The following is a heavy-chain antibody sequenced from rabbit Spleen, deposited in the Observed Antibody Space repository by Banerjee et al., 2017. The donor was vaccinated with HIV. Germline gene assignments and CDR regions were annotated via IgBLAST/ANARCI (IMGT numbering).Heavy chain of an antibody. V-gene: IGHV1S40*01. J-gene: IGHJ6*01. CDR2: IDTGSSGFT. CDR1: GVSFSSSSY. D-gene: IGHD1-1*01. Sequence: QSLEESGGDLVKPGASRTLTCTASGVSFSSSSYMCWVRQAPGKGLEWIACIDTGSSGFTYFATWAKGRFTCSKTSSTTVTLQMTRLTAADTATYFCARDTSSSFSSYGMDLWGQGTLVTVS. CDR3: ARDTSSSFSSYGMDL.